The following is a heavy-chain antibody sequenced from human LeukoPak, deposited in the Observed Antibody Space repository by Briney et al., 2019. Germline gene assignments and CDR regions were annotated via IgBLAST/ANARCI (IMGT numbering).Heavy chain of an antibody. J-gene: IGHJ3*02. Sequence: PSETLSLTCTVSGGSIVGGSYYWSWIRQPAAKGLEWIGRIYTSGSTDYNPSLKSRVTISVDTSKNQFSLKLSSVTAADTAVYYCARPSTYYYDSSGHGAFAIWGQGTMVTVSS. CDR1: GGSIVGGSYY. D-gene: IGHD3-22*01. CDR2: IYTSGST. CDR3: ARPSTYYYDSSGHGAFAI. V-gene: IGHV4-61*02.